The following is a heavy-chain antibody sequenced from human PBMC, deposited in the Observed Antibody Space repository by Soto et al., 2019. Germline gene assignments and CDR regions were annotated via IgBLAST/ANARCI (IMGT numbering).Heavy chain of an antibody. CDR1: GGSISSGGYY. CDR2: IYYSGST. Sequence: SETLSLTCTVSGGSISSGGYYWSWIRQHPGKGLEWIGYIYYSGSTYYNPSLKSRVTISVDTSKNQFSLKLSSVTAADTAVYYCASGTEVSPSWDFWGQGTTVTVSS. CDR3: ASGTEVSPSWDF. J-gene: IGHJ6*02. V-gene: IGHV4-31*03. D-gene: IGHD1-26*01.